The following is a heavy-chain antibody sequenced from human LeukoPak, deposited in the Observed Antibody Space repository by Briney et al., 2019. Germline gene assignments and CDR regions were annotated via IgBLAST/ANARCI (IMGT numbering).Heavy chain of an antibody. J-gene: IGHJ4*02. CDR3: ARDRGVMEWLSHDY. V-gene: IGHV1-2*02. CDR1: GYTFTGYY. CDR2: ISPNSGGT. Sequence: ASVKVSCKASGYTFTGYYMHWVRQAPGQGLEWMGWISPNSGGTNYAQKFQGRVTMTRDTSISTAYMELSRLRSDDTAVYYCARDRGVMEWLSHDYWGQGTLVTVSS. D-gene: IGHD3-3*01.